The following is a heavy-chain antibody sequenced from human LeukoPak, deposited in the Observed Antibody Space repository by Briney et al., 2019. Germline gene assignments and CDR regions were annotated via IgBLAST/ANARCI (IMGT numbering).Heavy chain of an antibody. V-gene: IGHV3-7*01. CDR2: IKQDGSET. J-gene: IGHJ3*01. D-gene: IGHD3-22*01. CDR3: ARDPYDRGGYGAFDL. CDR1: GFSFSDHW. Sequence: PGGSLRLSCAASGFSFSDHWMTWVRQAPGKGLEWVANIKQDGSETYYVDSVSGRFTISRDNAKKSLYLQMNSLRAEDTAIYYCARDPYDRGGYGAFDLWGLGTTITVSS.